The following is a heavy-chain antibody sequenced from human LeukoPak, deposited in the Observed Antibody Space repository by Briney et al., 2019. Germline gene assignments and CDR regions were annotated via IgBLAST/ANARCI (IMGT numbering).Heavy chain of an antibody. Sequence: PGGSLRLSCAASGFTFSSYGMHWVRQAPGKGLEWVAFIRYDGNNKYNADSVKGRFTISRDNSKNTLYLQMDSLRTEDTAVYYCAKDPRSTIFGVVPWYYYYMDVWGKGTTVTVSS. V-gene: IGHV3-30*02. CDR2: IRYDGNNK. CDR3: AKDPRSTIFGVVPWYYYYMDV. D-gene: IGHD3-3*01. J-gene: IGHJ6*03. CDR1: GFTFSSYG.